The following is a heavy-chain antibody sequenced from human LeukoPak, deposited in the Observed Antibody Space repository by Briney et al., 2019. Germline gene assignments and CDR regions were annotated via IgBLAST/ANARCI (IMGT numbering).Heavy chain of an antibody. D-gene: IGHD5-18*01. CDR2: ISSSSSTI. CDR3: ARVPARGYSYGYHGGWFDP. V-gene: IGHV3-48*04. J-gene: IGHJ5*02. Sequence: GGSLRLSCAASGFTFSSYSMNWVRQAPGKGLEWVSYISSSSSTIYYADSVKGRFTISRDNAKNSLYLQMNSLRAEDTAVYYCARVPARGYSYGYHGGWFDPWGQGTLVTVSS. CDR1: GFTFSSYS.